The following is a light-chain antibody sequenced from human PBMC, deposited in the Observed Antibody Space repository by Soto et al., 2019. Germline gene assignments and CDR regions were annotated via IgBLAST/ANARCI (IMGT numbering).Light chain of an antibody. J-gene: IGLJ3*02. Sequence: SYELTQPPSVSVAPGKTARITCGGYNIATKSVHWYQQKPGQAPVLVIYSDSDRPSGIPERFSGSTSGNTAALTISRVEAGDEADYYCQVWDSGSDHVVFGGGTKVTVL. CDR2: SDS. CDR3: QVWDSGSDHVV. V-gene: IGLV3-21*04. CDR1: NIATKS.